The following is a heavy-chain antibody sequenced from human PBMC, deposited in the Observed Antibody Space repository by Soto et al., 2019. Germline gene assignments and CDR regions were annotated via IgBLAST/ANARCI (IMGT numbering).Heavy chain of an antibody. Sequence: QVQLVQSGAEVKKPGASVKVSCKASGYTFTGYYMHWVRQAPGQGLEWMGWINPNSGGTNYAQKFQGWVTMTRDTSISTAYMELSRLRSDGTAVYYCARDKGIAAAGTGWYFDLWGRGTLVTVSS. D-gene: IGHD6-13*01. CDR1: GYTFTGYY. CDR3: ARDKGIAAAGTGWYFDL. J-gene: IGHJ2*01. CDR2: INPNSGGT. V-gene: IGHV1-2*04.